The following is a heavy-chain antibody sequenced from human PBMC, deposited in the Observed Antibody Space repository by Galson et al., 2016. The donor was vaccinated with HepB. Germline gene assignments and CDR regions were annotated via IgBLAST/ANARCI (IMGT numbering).Heavy chain of an antibody. D-gene: IGHD5-18*01. Sequence: SLRLSCAASGFTFSSYSMTWVRQAPGKGLEWLSYISLSGSTIHYADSVKGRFTISRDNAKNSIYLQMNSLRDEDTAVYYGARVRVPGYTYVAYYYYGMDVRGQGTTVTVSS. J-gene: IGHJ6*02. CDR1: GFTFSSYS. V-gene: IGHV3-48*02. CDR2: ISLSGSTI. CDR3: ARVRVPGYTYVAYYYYGMDV.